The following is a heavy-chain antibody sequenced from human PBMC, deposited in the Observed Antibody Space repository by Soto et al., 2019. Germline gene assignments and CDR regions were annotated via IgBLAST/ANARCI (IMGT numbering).Heavy chain of an antibody. V-gene: IGHV3-21*01. CDR1: GFVFSDYS. D-gene: IGHD3-22*01. Sequence: GGSLRLSCAASGFVFSDYSMNWVRQAPGKGLEWVSSISSSSRFIYYADSMKGRFTISRDNAKNSLFLQMNSLGAEDTAVYYCARAEGPFYESGGFLYYFDFWGQGALVTVSS. J-gene: IGHJ4*02. CDR3: ARAEGPFYESGGFLYYFDF. CDR2: ISSSSRFI.